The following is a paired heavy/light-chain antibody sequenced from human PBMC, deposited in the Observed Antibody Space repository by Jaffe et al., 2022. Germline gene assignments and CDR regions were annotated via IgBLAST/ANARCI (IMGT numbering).Heavy chain of an antibody. CDR3: ARDFGGVVAVPAVALDH. Sequence: QVHLLQSGGGVKKPGASVKVSCKASGYTFANYGVSWVRQAPGQGLEWMGWITSYNGDTVYSQRFQGRLTLTTDTSSSTAYMELKNLRSDDTAMYYCARDFGGVVAVPAVALDHWGQGTLVTVSS. V-gene: IGHV1-18*01. D-gene: IGHD3-16*01. CDR1: GYTFANYG. J-gene: IGHJ4*02. CDR2: ITSYNGDT.
Light chain of an antibody. V-gene: IGLV3-10*01. CDR3: YSADTRKKQRV. CDR1: ALPKKY. Sequence: SYELTQPPSVSVSPGQTARITCSGDALPKKYAYWFHQKSGQAPVLVIYEDVKRPSGIPERYSGSSSGTTATLTISGAQVDDEGDYYCYSADTRKKQRVFGGGTKLFVL. CDR2: EDV. J-gene: IGLJ3*02.